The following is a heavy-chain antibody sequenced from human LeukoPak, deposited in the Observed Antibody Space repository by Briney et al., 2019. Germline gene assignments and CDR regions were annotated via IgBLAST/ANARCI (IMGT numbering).Heavy chain of an antibody. D-gene: IGHD1-26*01. V-gene: IGHV3-23*01. Sequence: GGSLRLSCAASGFSFSSYDMSWVRQAPGKGLEWVSGIRGSGGSTFYADSVKGRFTISRDNSKNTLNLQMNSLRAEDTAVYYCAKSQLVGATYALAIWGQGTMVTVSS. J-gene: IGHJ3*02. CDR3: AKSQLVGATYALAI. CDR2: IRGSGGST. CDR1: GFSFSSYD.